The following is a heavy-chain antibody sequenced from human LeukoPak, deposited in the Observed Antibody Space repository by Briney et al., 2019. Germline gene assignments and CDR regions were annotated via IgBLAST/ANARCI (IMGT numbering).Heavy chain of an antibody. V-gene: IGHV3-53*01. CDR2: IYSGGGT. Sequence: GGSLRLSCGASGFTVSDHYMTWVRQAPGKGLEWVSTIYSGGGTFYADSVRGRFTISRDNSKNSLDLYMSSLRAEDTAVYYCARAGGLHIAEAPIDCWGRGTLVTVSS. CDR3: ARAGGLHIAEAPIDC. CDR1: GFTVSDHY. J-gene: IGHJ4*02. D-gene: IGHD6-19*01.